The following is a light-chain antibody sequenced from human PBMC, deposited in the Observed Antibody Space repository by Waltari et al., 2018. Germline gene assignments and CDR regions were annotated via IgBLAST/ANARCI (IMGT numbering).Light chain of an antibody. J-gene: IGLJ3*02. V-gene: IGLV1-47*01. CDR3: ASWDDSLSVGV. Sequence: QSVLTQPPSASGTPGQRVTISCSGSISNLGTNYVYWYQQFPGTAPKLLIQRNNPRPSGVPDRFSCSKSGTSASLAISGLRSEDEADYYCASWDDSLSVGVFGGGTKLTVL. CDR2: RNN. CDR1: ISNLGTNY.